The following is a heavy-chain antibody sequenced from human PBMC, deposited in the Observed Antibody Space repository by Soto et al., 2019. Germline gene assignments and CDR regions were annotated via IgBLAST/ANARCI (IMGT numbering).Heavy chain of an antibody. CDR3: ARDGLTRNTWPTATFHYYGMDV. CDR2: ISTYNGNT. V-gene: IGHV1-18*01. Sequence: GASVKVSCKASAYTFTRYGISWVRQAPGQGLEWMGWISTYNGNTDYAQKLQGRVTMTTDTSTNTAYMELRSLISDDTGVYYCARDGLTRNTWPTATFHYYGMDVWGQGTTVTVSS. J-gene: IGHJ6*02. D-gene: IGHD2-21*02. CDR1: AYTFTRYG.